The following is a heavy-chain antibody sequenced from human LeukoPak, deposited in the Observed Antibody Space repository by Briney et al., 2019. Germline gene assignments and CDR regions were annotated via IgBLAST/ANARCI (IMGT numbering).Heavy chain of an antibody. D-gene: IGHD3-10*01. CDR2: IIPIFGTT. CDR3: ARDLTLVRGARYRPYKWFNP. Sequence: SVKVSCKASRDTFTNYAFIWVRQAPGQGLEWMGGIIPIFGTTNYAQKFQGRVTISADESTSTVNMELSSLRSEDTALYYCARDLTLVRGARYRPYKWFNPWGQGTLVIVSS. J-gene: IGHJ5*02. CDR1: RDTFTNYA. V-gene: IGHV1-69*01.